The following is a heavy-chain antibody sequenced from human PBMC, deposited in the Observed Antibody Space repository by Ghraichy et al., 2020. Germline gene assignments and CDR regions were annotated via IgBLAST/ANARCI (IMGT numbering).Heavy chain of an antibody. CDR1: GFTFSSYG. V-gene: IGHV3-33*01. J-gene: IGHJ4*02. CDR2: IWYDGSNK. D-gene: IGHD6-13*01. Sequence: GGSLRLSCAASGFTFSSYGMHWVRQAPGKGLEWVAVIWYDGSNKYYADSVKGRFTISRDNSKNTLYLQMNSLRAEDTAVYYCARPGSSSWFFRNTASGSIELSYWGQGTLVTVSS. CDR3: ARPGSSSWFFRNTASGSIELSY.